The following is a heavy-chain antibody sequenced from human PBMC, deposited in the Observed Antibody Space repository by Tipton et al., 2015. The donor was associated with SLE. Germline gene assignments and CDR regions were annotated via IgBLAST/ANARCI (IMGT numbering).Heavy chain of an antibody. Sequence: SLRLSCAASGFTFSRYGMHWVRQAPGKGLEWVAVISYDGSNKYYADSVKGRFTISRDNSNNTLYLQMNSLRVEDTAVYYCARGGAYSTSALDYWGQGTLVTVSS. D-gene: IGHD6-6*01. J-gene: IGHJ4*02. CDR1: GFTFSRYG. CDR2: ISYDGSNK. V-gene: IGHV3-33*05. CDR3: ARGGAYSTSALDY.